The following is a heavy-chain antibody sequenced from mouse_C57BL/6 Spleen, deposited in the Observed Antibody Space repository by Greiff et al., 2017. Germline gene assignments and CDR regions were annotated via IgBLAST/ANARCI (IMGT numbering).Heavy chain of an antibody. Sequence: VQLQQSGAELVRPGASVKLSCTASGFNIKDYYMHWVKQRPEQGLEWIGRIDPEDGDTEYAPKFQGKDTMTADTSSNTAYLQLSSLTSDDTAVYYCTTLFYYYFDHLGQGTTLTGFS. CDR1: GFNIKDYY. J-gene: IGHJ2*01. CDR3: TTLFYYYFDH. V-gene: IGHV14-1*01. CDR2: IDPEDGDT. D-gene: IGHD2-1*01.